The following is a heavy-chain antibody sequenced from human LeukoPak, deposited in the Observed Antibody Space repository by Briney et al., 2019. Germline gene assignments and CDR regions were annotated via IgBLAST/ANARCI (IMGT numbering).Heavy chain of an antibody. CDR1: GFTFAIHA. CDR2: ISGSGGST. V-gene: IGHV3-23*01. CDR3: AKVLVRDAFDI. J-gene: IGHJ3*02. D-gene: IGHD1-26*01. Sequence: GGSLRLSCAASGFTFAIHAMTWVRQAPGKGLEWVSAISGSGGSTYYADSVKGRFTISRDNSKNTLYLQMNSLRAEDTAVYYCAKVLVRDAFDIWGQGTMVTVSS.